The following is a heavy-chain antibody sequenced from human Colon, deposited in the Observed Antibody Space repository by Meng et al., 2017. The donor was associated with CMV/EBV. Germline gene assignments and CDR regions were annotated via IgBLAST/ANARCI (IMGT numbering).Heavy chain of an antibody. Sequence: GSLRLSCTVSGGSIVDTYAYWGWVRQSPGKGLEWIANIYFSGTTHYNPSLKSRVTISVDTSKNQFSLRLSSLTAADTAVYYCARAAYTPPIVGALGSWGQGTLVTVSS. V-gene: IGHV4-39*07. CDR3: ARAAYTPPIVGALGS. D-gene: IGHD1-26*01. CDR2: IYFSGTT. J-gene: IGHJ5*01. CDR1: GGSIVDTYAY.